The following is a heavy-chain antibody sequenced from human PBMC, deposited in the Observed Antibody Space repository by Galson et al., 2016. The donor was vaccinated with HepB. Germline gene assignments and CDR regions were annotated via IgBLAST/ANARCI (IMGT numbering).Heavy chain of an antibody. CDR2: VSHSSTYV. CDR3: ARSLCWYFDV. J-gene: IGHJ2*01. Sequence: SLRLSCAASGFTFDNYTMNWLRQAPGKGLEWVSSVSHSSTYVYYADSVEGRFTISRDNAKNSLYLEMNSLRVEDTAVFYCARSLCWYFDVWGRGTLVTVSS. CDR1: GFTFDNYT. V-gene: IGHV3-21*01.